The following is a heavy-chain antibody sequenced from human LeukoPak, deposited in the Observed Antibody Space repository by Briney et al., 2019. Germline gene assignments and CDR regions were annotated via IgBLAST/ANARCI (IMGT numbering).Heavy chain of an antibody. CDR1: GGTFSSYA. Sequence: ASVKVPCKASGGTFSSYAISWVRQAPGQGLEWMGRIIPIFGIANYAQKFQGRVTITADKSTSTAYMELSSLRSEDTAVYYCARGATQWLPTKNWGQGTLVTVSS. D-gene: IGHD3-22*01. V-gene: IGHV1-69*04. J-gene: IGHJ4*02. CDR2: IIPIFGIA. CDR3: ARGATQWLPTKN.